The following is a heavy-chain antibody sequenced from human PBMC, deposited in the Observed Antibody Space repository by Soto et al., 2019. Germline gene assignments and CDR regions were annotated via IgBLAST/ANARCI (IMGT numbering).Heavy chain of an antibody. CDR2: ISSSSSYI. D-gene: IGHD1-7*01. Sequence: GGSLRLSCAASGFTFSSYSMNWVRQAPGKGLEWVSSISSSSSYIYYADSVKGRFTISRDNAKNSLYLQMNSLRAEDTAVYYCARVDHDGHLYNWNYWNGAFDIWGQGTMVTVSS. CDR3: ARVDHDGHLYNWNYWNGAFDI. CDR1: GFTFSSYS. V-gene: IGHV3-21*01. J-gene: IGHJ3*02.